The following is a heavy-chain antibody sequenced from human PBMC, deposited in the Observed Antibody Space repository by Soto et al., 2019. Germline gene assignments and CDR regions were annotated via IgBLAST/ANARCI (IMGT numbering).Heavy chain of an antibody. J-gene: IGHJ6*02. CDR1: GYTFTSYD. D-gene: IGHD3-10*01. CDR3: ARGHLRRGSGSYYRGGYYYYGMDV. Sequence: GASVKVSCKASGYTFTSYDINWVRQATGQGLEWMGWMNPNSGNTGYAQKFQGRVTMTRNTSISTAYMELSSLRSEDTAVYYCARGHLRRGSGSYYRGGYYYYGMDVWGQGTTVTVSS. V-gene: IGHV1-8*01. CDR2: MNPNSGNT.